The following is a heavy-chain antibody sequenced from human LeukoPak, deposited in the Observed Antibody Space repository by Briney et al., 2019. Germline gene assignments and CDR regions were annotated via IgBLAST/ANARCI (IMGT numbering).Heavy chain of an antibody. CDR3: TRALRYDDSSGYYAY. CDR2: INPKSGVT. D-gene: IGHD3-22*01. Sequence: ASVTVSVKASGYTFTGHYMHWVRQAPGQGPEWMGWINPKSGVTNYAQTLQGRVTMTRDTSSSMVYMELSRLTTDDTAVYFCTRALRYDDSSGYYAYWGQGTLVTVSS. V-gene: IGHV1-2*02. J-gene: IGHJ4*02. CDR1: GYTFTGHY.